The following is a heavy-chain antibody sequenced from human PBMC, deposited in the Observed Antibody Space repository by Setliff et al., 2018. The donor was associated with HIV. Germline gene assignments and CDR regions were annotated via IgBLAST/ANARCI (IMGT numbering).Heavy chain of an antibody. Sequence: GSLRLSCAASGFTFNNYGMHWVRQAPGKGLEWVAFIQYDGSNKYYADSVKGRFTISRDNSKNTLYLQMNSLSAGDTAVYYCTKERYGSTGYDFWGQGTLVTVSS. CDR1: GFTFNNYG. CDR2: IQYDGSNK. CDR3: TKERYGSTGYDF. J-gene: IGHJ4*02. D-gene: IGHD3-22*01. V-gene: IGHV3-30*02.